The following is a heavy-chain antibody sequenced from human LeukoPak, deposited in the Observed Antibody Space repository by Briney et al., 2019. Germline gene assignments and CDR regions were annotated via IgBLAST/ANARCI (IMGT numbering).Heavy chain of an antibody. CDR3: AREGAYGDHGGNWFDP. Sequence: SVKVSCKASGGTFSSYATSWVRQAPGQGLEWMGGIIPIFGTANYAQKFQGRVTITADKSTSTAYMELSSLRSEDTAVYYCAREGAYGDHGGNWFDPWGQGTLVTVSS. CDR2: IIPIFGTA. D-gene: IGHD4-17*01. CDR1: GGTFSSYA. J-gene: IGHJ5*02. V-gene: IGHV1-69*06.